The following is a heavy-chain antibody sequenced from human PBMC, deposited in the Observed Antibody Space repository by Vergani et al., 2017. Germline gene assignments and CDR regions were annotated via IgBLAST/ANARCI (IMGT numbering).Heavy chain of an antibody. Sequence: QVKLQESGPGLLKPSQTLSLTCTVSGKSIRSGSHYWSWIRQPAGKGPEWIGHIHTGGSTDLNPSFKSRDSISVDTSKSQFSLKLNSVTVADTAVYYCARSRPYCTSGSCPAIWGQGTLVTVSS. CDR2: IHTGGST. J-gene: IGHJ4*02. CDR1: GKSIRSGSHY. CDR3: ARSRPYCTSGSCPAI. V-gene: IGHV4-61*02. D-gene: IGHD2-15*01.